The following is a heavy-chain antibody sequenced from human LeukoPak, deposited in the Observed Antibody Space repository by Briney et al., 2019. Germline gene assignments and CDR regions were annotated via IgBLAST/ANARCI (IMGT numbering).Heavy chain of an antibody. CDR2: IWNDGSDK. V-gene: IGHV3-33*06. J-gene: IGHJ4*02. CDR1: GFTFSSYG. D-gene: IGHD1-26*01. Sequence: PGRSLRLPCAASGFTFSSYGMHWARQAPGKGLEWVAVIWNDGSDKYYADSVKGRFTISRDNSKNTLYLQMNSLRAEDTAVYYCAKPTRGSGSFLIDFWGQGTLVTVSS. CDR3: AKPTRGSGSFLIDF.